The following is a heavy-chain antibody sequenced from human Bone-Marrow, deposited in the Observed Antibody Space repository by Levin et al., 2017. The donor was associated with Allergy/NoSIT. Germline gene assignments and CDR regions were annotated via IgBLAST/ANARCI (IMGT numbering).Heavy chain of an antibody. V-gene: IGHV3-23*01. CDR3: AKVREWFGELYFDH. CDR1: GFSFSTYA. D-gene: IGHD3-10*01. Sequence: GGSLRLSCAASGFSFSTYAMSWVRQAPGKGLEWLAGISGSADRTYYTDSVKGRFTISRDNSKNTLYLEMNSLRAEDTAVYYCAKVREWFGELYFDHWGQGALVPVSS. CDR2: ISGSADRT. J-gene: IGHJ4*02.